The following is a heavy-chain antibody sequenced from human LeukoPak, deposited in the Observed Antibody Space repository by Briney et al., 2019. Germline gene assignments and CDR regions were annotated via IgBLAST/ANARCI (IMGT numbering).Heavy chain of an antibody. CDR1: GGSINNFY. V-gene: IGHV4-59*08. CDR3: ARTGYYASGSSYYYGMDV. J-gene: IGHJ6*02. CDR2: IFYSGST. D-gene: IGHD3-10*01. Sequence: SETLSLTCTVSGGSINNFYWSWIRQPPGKGLEWIGYIFYSGSTNYNPSLESRVTISIDTSKNQFSLKVNSLTAADTAVYYCARTGYYASGSSYYYGMDVWGQGTTVTVSS.